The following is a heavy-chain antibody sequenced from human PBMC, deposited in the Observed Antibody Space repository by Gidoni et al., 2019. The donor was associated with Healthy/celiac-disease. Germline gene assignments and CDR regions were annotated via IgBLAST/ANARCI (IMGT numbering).Heavy chain of an antibody. V-gene: IGHV3-23*01. J-gene: IGHJ6*02. Sequence: EVQRLESGGGLVQHEGCLRISCAASGFNFSSKARRWARQAPGKGRGWVSAISGSVGSTSYAASVKGRFTISRDNSKTTRYLQMNRLIADDTAVYYCAKASSGYYQLVYYYYGMDVWGQGTTVTVSS. CDR2: ISGSVGST. CDR3: AKASSGYYQLVYYYYGMDV. D-gene: IGHD3-22*01. CDR1: GFNFSSKA.